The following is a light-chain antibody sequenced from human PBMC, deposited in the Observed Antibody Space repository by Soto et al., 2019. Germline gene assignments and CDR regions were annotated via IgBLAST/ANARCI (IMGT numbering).Light chain of an antibody. J-gene: IGKJ5*01. V-gene: IGKV3-11*01. Sequence: EIGLTQSPATLSLSPGERATLSCRASQSVSSYLAWYQQKPGQAPRLLIYDESKRATDIPARYIGSGSGTDFALTISSLEPEDFAVYYCQQRSNWPITCGQGTRLEIK. CDR1: QSVSSY. CDR2: DES. CDR3: QQRSNWPIT.